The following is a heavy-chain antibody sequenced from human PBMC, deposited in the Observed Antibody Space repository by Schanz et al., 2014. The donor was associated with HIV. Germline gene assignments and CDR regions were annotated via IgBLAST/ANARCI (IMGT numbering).Heavy chain of an antibody. CDR1: GFRFSDFW. J-gene: IGHJ6*02. V-gene: IGHV3-7*03. D-gene: IGHD3-10*01. CDR3: AKDLRITMVRAGGNMDV. Sequence: DVQLVESGGGLVQSGGSLRLSCVASGFRFSDFWMNWVRLIPGKGLEWVANIHKDGSEKHYVDSVEGRFTISRDNTKDSLYLQMNSLRAEDTALYYCAKDLRITMVRAGGNMDVWGQGTTVTVSS. CDR2: IHKDGSEK.